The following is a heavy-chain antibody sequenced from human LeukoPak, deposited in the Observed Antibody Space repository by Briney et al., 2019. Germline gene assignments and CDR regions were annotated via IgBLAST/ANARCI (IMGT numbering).Heavy chain of an antibody. CDR2: TYYRSKWYN. Sequence: SQTLSLTCAISGDSVSSNSAAWNWIRQSPSRGLEWLGRTYYRSKWYNDYAVSVKSRITINPDTSKNQFSLQLNSVTPEDTAVYYCARGLELRPYYYYYMDVWGKGTTVTVSS. CDR3: ARGLELRPYYYYYMDV. D-gene: IGHD1-7*01. J-gene: IGHJ6*03. V-gene: IGHV6-1*01. CDR1: GDSVSSNSAA.